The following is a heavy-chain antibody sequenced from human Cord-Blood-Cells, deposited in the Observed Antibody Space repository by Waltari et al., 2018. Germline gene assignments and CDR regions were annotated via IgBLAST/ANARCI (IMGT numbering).Heavy chain of an antibody. J-gene: IGHJ3*02. Sequence: QVQLQQWGAGLLKPSETLSLTCAVYGGSFSGYYWSWIRQPPGKGLEWIGEINQSGSTNYNPSLKSRVTISVDTSKNQFSLKLSSVTAADTAVYYCARAMSSSDAFDIWGQGTMVTVSS. CDR1: GGSFSGYY. CDR2: INQSGST. CDR3: ARAMSSSDAFDI. D-gene: IGHD6-6*01. V-gene: IGHV4-34*01.